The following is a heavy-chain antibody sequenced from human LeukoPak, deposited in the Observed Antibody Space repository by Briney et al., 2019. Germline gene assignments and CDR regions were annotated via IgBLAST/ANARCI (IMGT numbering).Heavy chain of an antibody. CDR1: GFTFSSYW. CDR2: INSDGSST. CDR3: VKGSSYYYDSSGYYVDY. J-gene: IGHJ4*02. V-gene: IGHV3-74*01. D-gene: IGHD3-22*01. Sequence: PGGSLRLSCAASGFTFSSYWMHWVRQAPGKGLVWVSRINSDGSSTTYADSVKGRFTISRDNAKSTLYLQMNSLRAEDTAVYYCVKGSSYYYDSSGYYVDYWGQGTLVTVSS.